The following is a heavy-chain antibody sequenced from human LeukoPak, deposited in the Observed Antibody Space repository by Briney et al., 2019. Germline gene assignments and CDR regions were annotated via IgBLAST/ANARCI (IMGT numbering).Heavy chain of an antibody. D-gene: IGHD3-10*01. J-gene: IGHJ4*02. CDR1: GYTFTSYG. V-gene: IGHV1-8*03. CDR3: ARGIEGSGSYWTTYYFDY. CDR2: MNPNSGNT. Sequence: ASVKVSCKASGYTFTSYGISWVRQATGQGLEWMGWMNPNSGNTGYAQKFQGRVTITRNTSISTAYMELSSLRSEDTAVYYCARGIEGSGSYWTTYYFDYWGQGTLVTVSS.